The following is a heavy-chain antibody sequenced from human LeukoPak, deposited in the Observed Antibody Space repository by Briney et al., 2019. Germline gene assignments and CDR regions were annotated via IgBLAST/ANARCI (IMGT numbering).Heavy chain of an antibody. V-gene: IGHV3-66*01. CDR2: LYSGGRT. CDR3: AREGEELGIRKAFDI. J-gene: IGHJ3*02. D-gene: IGHD7-27*01. CDR1: GFTVSSNY. Sequence: PGGSLRLSCAASGFTVSSNYMSWVRQAPGKGLEWVSVLYSGGRTYYADSVKGRFTISRDNSKNTLYLQMNSLRAEDTAVYYCAREGEELGIRKAFDIWGQGTMVTVSS.